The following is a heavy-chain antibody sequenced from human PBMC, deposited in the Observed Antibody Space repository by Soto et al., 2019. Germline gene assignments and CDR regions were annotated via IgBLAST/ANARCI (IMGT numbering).Heavy chain of an antibody. V-gene: IGHV3-23*01. Sequence: EVQLLESGGGLVQPGGSLRLSCAASGFTFSSYAMSWVRQAPGKGLEWVSVISGSGDSTYYADSVKVRFTISRDNSKNTLYLQMNTLRAEDTAVYYCATRTSGSYLDYWGQGTLVSVSS. J-gene: IGHJ4*02. D-gene: IGHD6-19*01. CDR3: ATRTSGSYLDY. CDR2: ISGSGDST. CDR1: GFTFSSYA.